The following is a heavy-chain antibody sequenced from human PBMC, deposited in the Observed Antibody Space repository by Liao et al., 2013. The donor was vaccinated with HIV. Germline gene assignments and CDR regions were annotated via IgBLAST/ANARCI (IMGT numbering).Heavy chain of an antibody. J-gene: IGHJ4*02. CDR2: IYSSGRS. CDR3: ARGGQIAAAGTLDY. D-gene: IGHD6-13*01. V-gene: IGHV4-39*07. Sequence: QLQLQESGPGLVKPSETLSLTCTVSGDSISSSIYYWGWIRQPPGKGLEWIGSIYSSGRSYYTPSLKSRVTISVDTSSNQFSLKLSSVTAADTAVYYCARGGQIAAAGTLDYWGQGTLVTVSS. CDR1: GDSISSSIYY.